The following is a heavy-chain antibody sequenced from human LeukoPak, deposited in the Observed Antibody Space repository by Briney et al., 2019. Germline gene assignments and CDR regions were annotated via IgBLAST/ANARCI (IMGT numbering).Heavy chain of an antibody. V-gene: IGHV3-11*04. D-gene: IGHD6-19*01. CDR1: GITFSDYY. J-gene: IGHJ4*02. CDR2: ISSSGSTI. CDR3: ATNGYSSGWYSAYADF. Sequence: GGSLRLSCAASGITFSDYYMSWIRQAPGKGLEWVSYISSSGSTIYYADSVKGRFTISRDNAKNSLYLQMNSLRAEDTAVYYCATNGYSSGWYSAYADFWGQGTLVTVSS.